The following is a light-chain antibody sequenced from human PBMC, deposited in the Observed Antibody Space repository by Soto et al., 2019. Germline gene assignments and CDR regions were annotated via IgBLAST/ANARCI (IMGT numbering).Light chain of an antibody. CDR3: SSNAGSNLLYV. Sequence: QSALTQPPSASGSPGQSVTISCTGTSSDVGGYNYVSWYQQHPGKAPQLVIYGVNKRASGVPDRFSGSKSGNTASLTVSGLQAEKEADYYCSSNAGSNLLYVFGIGTKATVL. J-gene: IGLJ1*01. V-gene: IGLV2-8*01. CDR2: GVN. CDR1: SSDVGGYNY.